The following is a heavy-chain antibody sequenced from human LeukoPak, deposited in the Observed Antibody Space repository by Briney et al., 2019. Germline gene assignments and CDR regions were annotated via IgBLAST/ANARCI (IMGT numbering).Heavy chain of an antibody. J-gene: IGHJ5*02. CDR2: IYPGDSDT. CDR3: ARHGGSTVTTLKYSWFDP. Sequence: GESLKISCQGSGYTFTNYWIGWVRQMPGKGLDWMGIIYPGDSDTRYSPSFQGQVTFSADKSISTAYLQWSSLKASHTAMYYCARHGGSTVTTLKYSWFDPWGQGTLVTVSS. CDR1: GYTFTNYW. V-gene: IGHV5-51*01. D-gene: IGHD4-17*01.